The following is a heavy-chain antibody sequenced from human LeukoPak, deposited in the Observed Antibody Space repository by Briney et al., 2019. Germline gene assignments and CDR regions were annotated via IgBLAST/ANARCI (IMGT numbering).Heavy chain of an antibody. Sequence: ASVKVSCKASGGTFSSYAISWVRQAPGQGLEWMGWISPNSGGTNYAQKFQGRVTMTRDTSISTAYMELSRLRSDDTAVYYCARVRGPEAAPGEYYFDYWGQGTLVTVSS. J-gene: IGHJ4*02. CDR2: ISPNSGGT. CDR1: GGTFSSYA. V-gene: IGHV1-2*02. CDR3: ARVRGPEAAPGEYYFDY. D-gene: IGHD6-6*01.